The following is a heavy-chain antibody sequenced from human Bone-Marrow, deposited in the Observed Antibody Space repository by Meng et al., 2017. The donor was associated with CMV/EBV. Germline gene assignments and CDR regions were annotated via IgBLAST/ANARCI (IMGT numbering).Heavy chain of an antibody. CDR3: ASGPKRSTIVVVPAAIQETDY. V-gene: IGHV1-8*03. CDR1: GYTFTSYD. J-gene: IGHJ4*02. D-gene: IGHD2-2*02. CDR2: MNPNSGNT. Sequence: ASVKVSCKASGYTFTSYDINWVRQATGQGLEWMGWMNPNSGNTGYAQKFQGRVTITRNTSISTAYMELSSLRSEDTAVYYCASGPKRSTIVVVPAAIQETDYWGQGTLVTVSS.